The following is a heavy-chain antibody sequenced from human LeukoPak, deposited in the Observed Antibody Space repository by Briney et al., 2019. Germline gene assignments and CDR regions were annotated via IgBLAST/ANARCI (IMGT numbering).Heavy chain of an antibody. D-gene: IGHD1-26*01. J-gene: IGHJ4*02. V-gene: IGHV3-30*18. CDR2: ISYDGSNK. Sequence: PGGSLRLSCAASGFTFSSYGMHWVRQAPGKGLEWVAVISYDGSNKYYADSVKGRFTISRDNSKNTLYLQMNSLRAEDTAVYYCAKDHEWELLGPDYWGQGTLVTVSS. CDR3: AKDHEWELLGPDY. CDR1: GFTFSSYG.